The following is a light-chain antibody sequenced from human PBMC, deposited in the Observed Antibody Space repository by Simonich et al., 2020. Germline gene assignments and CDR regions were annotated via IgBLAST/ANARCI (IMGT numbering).Light chain of an antibody. J-gene: IGKJ1*01. Sequence: EIVMTQSPATLSVSPGERATLSCRASQSVSSSYLAWYQQKPGLAPRLLLYDASSRATGITDRFSGSGSGTDFTLTISRLEPEDFAVYYCQQYGSSPGTFGQGTKVEIK. V-gene: IGKV3D-20*01. CDR3: QQYGSSPGT. CDR2: DAS. CDR1: QSVSSSY.